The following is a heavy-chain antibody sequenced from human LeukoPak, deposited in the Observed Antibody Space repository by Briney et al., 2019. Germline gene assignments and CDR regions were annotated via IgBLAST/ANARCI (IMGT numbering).Heavy chain of an antibody. CDR3: ARERCSSTSCYASAFDI. CDR1: GGSISSGSYY. J-gene: IGHJ3*02. CDR2: IYTSGST. V-gene: IGHV4-61*02. Sequence: PSQTLSLTCTVSGGSISSGSYYWSWLRQPAGTGLEWIGRIYTSGSTNYNPSLKSRVTISVDTSKNQFSLKLSSVTAADTAVYYCARERCSSTSCYASAFDIWGQGTMVTVSS. D-gene: IGHD2-2*01.